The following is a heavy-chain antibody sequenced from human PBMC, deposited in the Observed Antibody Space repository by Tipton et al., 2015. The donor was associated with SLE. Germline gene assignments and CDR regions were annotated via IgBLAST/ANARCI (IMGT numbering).Heavy chain of an antibody. V-gene: IGHV3-30*14. D-gene: IGHD3-10*01. CDR1: GFTFSSYA. CDR2: ISYDGSKK. J-gene: IGHJ6*03. CDR3: ARGYYYGSGYYYMDV. Sequence: SLRLSCAASGFTFSSYAMHWVRQAPGKGLEWGLEWVAVISYDGSKKYYADSVKGRFTISRDNSKNTLFLQVNSLRAEDTAVYYCARGYYYGSGYYYMDVWGKGTTVTVSS.